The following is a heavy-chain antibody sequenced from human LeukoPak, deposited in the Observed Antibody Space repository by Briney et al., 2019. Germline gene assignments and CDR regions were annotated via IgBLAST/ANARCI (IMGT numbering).Heavy chain of an antibody. V-gene: IGHV1-2*02. J-gene: IGHJ3*02. Sequence: GASVKVSCKASGYTFTGYYMHWVRQAPGQGLEWMGWINPNSGGTNYAQKFQGRVTMTRDTSISTAYMELSRLRSDDTAVYYCAREVNYDILTGPYGHAFDIWGQGTMVTVSS. CDR1: GYTFTGYY. D-gene: IGHD3-9*01. CDR2: INPNSGGT. CDR3: AREVNYDILTGPYGHAFDI.